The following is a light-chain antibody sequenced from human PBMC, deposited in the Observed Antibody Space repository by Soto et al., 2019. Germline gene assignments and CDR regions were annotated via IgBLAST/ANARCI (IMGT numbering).Light chain of an antibody. J-gene: IGLJ1*01. CDR2: GVS. CDR1: ISDFVVYNY. CDR3: GSITRSSTSV. Sequence: QSVLTQPASVSGSPGQSITISCTGTISDFVVYNYVSWYQQHPGKAPKLMIYGVSNRPSGVSNRFSGSKSGNTASLTISGLRAEDEGDYYCGSITRSSTSVFGTGTKV. V-gene: IGLV2-14*01.